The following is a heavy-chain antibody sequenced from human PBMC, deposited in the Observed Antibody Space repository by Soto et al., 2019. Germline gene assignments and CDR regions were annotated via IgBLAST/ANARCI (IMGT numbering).Heavy chain of an antibody. D-gene: IGHD4-17*01. Sequence: SETLSLTCTVSGGSISSSSYYWGWIRQPPGKGLEWIGYIYHSGSTYYNPSLKSRVTISVDRSKNQFSLKLSSVTAADTAVYYCARAMTTVTTLDYWGQGTLVTVSS. CDR2: IYHSGST. J-gene: IGHJ4*02. CDR3: ARAMTTVTTLDY. V-gene: IGHV4-39*07. CDR1: GGSISSSSYY.